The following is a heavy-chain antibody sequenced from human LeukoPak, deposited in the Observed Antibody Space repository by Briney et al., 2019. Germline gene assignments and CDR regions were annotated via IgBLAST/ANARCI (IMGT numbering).Heavy chain of an antibody. CDR1: GYTFTGYY. J-gene: IGHJ4*02. CDR2: INPNNGGT. Sequence: GASVTVSCKASGYTFTGYYVHWVRQAPGQGLEWMGWINPNNGGTEYAQKFRGRVTMTRDTPTGTVYMNLNSLRSDDTAVYYCARDGSQMTIAGTAVDYWGQGTLVTVSS. D-gene: IGHD1-7*01. CDR3: ARDGSQMTIAGTAVDY. V-gene: IGHV1-2*02.